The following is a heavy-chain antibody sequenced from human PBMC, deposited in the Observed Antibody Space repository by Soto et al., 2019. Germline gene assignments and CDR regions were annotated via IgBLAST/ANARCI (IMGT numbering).Heavy chain of an antibody. CDR1: GYVFTTYG. Sequence: QVHLVQSGAEVKKPGASVKVSCKGSGYVFTTYGITWVRQAPGQGLEWMAWISARDGNTNYAQKLQGRVTVTRDTSTSPAYMELMGLRSDDTVVFYCARGRYGDYWGPGDLVSGSS. CDR2: ISARDGNT. CDR3: ARGRYGDY. J-gene: IGHJ4*02. V-gene: IGHV1-18*01. D-gene: IGHD1-1*01.